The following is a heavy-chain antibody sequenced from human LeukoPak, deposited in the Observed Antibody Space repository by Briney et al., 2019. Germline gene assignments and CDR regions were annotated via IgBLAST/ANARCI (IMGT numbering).Heavy chain of an antibody. Sequence: GGSLRLSCAASGFTFDDYAMHWVRQAPGKGLEWVSGISWNSGDIGYADSVKGRFTISRDNAKNSLYLQMNSLRPEDTALYYCAKDMGYWGQGTLVTVSS. CDR2: ISWNSGDI. D-gene: IGHD3-16*01. CDR3: AKDMGY. V-gene: IGHV3-9*01. J-gene: IGHJ4*02. CDR1: GFTFDDYA.